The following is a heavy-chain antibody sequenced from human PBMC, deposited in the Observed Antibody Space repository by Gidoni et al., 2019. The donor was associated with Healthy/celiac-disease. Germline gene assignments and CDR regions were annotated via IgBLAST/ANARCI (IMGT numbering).Heavy chain of an antibody. Sequence: QVQLVQSGPEVKKPGASMTVSCKASGYTFPSYGISGVRQAPGRGLEWMGWISAYNGNTNYAQKLQGRVTMTTDTSTSTDYMELRSLRSDNTAVYYCARVQSPYCSSTSCPSLDFDLWCRGTLVTVSS. V-gene: IGHV1-18*04. J-gene: IGHJ2*01. CDR3: ARVQSPYCSSTSCPSLDFDL. CDR1: GYTFPSYG. CDR2: ISAYNGNT. D-gene: IGHD2-2*01.